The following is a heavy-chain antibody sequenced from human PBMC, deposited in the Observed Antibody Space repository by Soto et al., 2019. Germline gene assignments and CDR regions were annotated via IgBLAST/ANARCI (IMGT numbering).Heavy chain of an antibody. CDR3: ERDPGADDC. Sequence: EVQLVESGGGLVKPGGSLSLSCAASGFTFSSYTMNWVRQAPGKGLEWVSSISSDGSYIYYADSVKGRFTISRDNAKNSLYLQMSLLRAEDTAVYYCERDPGADDCWGQGTLVTVSS. V-gene: IGHV3-21*01. J-gene: IGHJ4*02. CDR2: ISSDGSYI. CDR1: GFTFSSYT.